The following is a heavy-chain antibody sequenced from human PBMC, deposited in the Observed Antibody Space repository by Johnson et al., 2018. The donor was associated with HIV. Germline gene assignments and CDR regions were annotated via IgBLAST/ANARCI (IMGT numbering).Heavy chain of an antibody. Sequence: QVQLMESGGGVVQPGRSLRLSCVVSGFTFSSYGMHWVRQAPGKGLEWVAVIWYDGSIKYYANSVKGRFTISRDNSKNTLYLQMNSLRAEDTAVYYCARPNNWGYSSDAFDIWGQGTMVTVSS. CDR2: IWYDGSIK. CDR3: ARPNNWGYSSDAFDI. D-gene: IGHD7-27*01. J-gene: IGHJ3*02. CDR1: GFTFSSYG. V-gene: IGHV3-33*01.